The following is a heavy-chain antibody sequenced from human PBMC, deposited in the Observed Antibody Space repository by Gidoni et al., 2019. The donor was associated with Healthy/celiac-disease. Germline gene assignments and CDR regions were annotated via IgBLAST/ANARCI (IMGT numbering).Heavy chain of an antibody. CDR1: GGTFSSYA. CDR2: IIPIFGTA. D-gene: IGHD6-19*01. J-gene: IGHJ4*02. CDR3: AVSSPPGQWLSPFDY. V-gene: IGHV1-69*01. Sequence: QVQLVQSGAEVKKPGSSVTVSCKASGGTFSSYAISWVRQAPGQGLEWMGGIIPIFGTANYAQKFQGRVTITADESTSTAYMELSSLRSEDTAVYYCAVSSPPGQWLSPFDYWGQGTLVTVSS.